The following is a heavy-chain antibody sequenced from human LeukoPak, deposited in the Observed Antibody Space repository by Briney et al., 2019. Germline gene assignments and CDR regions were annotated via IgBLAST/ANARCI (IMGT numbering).Heavy chain of an antibody. CDR2: ISSSGATI. J-gene: IGHJ4*02. V-gene: IGHV3-11*04. CDR3: ARDLAAAGTLTDY. Sequence: GGSLRLSCAASGFTFSDYYMSWIRQAPGKGLEWVSYISSSGATIYYADSVKGRFTISRDNAKNSLYLQMNSLRAEDTAVYYCARDLAAAGTLTDYWGQGTLVTVSS. D-gene: IGHD6-13*01. CDR1: GFTFSDYY.